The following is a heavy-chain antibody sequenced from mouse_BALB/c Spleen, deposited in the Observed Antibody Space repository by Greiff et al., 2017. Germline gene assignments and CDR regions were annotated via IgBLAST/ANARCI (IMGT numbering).Heavy chain of an antibody. Sequence: EVQLQQSGPELVKPGASVKIPCKASGYTFTDYNMDWVKQSHGKSLEWIGDINPNNGGTIYNQKFKGKATLTVDKSSSTAYMELRSLTSEDTAVYYCVGVDYGFLFAYWGQGTLVTVSA. CDR1: GYTFTDYN. J-gene: IGHJ3*01. D-gene: IGHD1-2*01. CDR2: INPNNGGT. V-gene: IGHV1-18*01. CDR3: VGVDYGFLFAY.